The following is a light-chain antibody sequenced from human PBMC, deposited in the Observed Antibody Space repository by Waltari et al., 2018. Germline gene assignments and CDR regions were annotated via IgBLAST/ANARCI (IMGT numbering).Light chain of an antibody. Sequence: ESVLTRSPGPPPLSAGARATLSCRASQNVDATRLALYQQKSGQATRLLIHHPSIRSTGIPDRFSGSGSATDFTLTINRLEPEDFAVYFCQQSHTPLSFGQGTKVDI. CDR1: QNVDATR. V-gene: IGKV3-20*01. CDR3: QQSHTPLS. CDR2: HPS. J-gene: IGKJ1*01.